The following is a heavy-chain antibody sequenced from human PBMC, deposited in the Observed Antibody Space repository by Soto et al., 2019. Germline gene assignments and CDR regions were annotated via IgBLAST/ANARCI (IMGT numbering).Heavy chain of an antibody. CDR1: GYTFTSYG. CDR3: AREHYYDSSGYWSYFDY. Sequence: ASVKVCGEASGYTFTSYGISWVRQAPGQGLEWMGWISAYNGNTNYAQKLQGRVTMTTDTSTSTAYMELRSLRSDDTAVYYCAREHYYDSSGYWSYFDYWRQGTLVTVS. J-gene: IGHJ4*02. V-gene: IGHV1-18*01. CDR2: ISAYNGNT. D-gene: IGHD3-22*01.